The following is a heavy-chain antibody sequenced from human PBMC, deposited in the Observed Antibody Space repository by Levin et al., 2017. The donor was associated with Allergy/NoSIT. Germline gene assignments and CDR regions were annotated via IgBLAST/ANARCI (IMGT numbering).Heavy chain of an antibody. CDR1: GYTFTSYY. CDR2: INPSGGST. CDR3: AREDKSITIFGVVIYGWFDP. J-gene: IGHJ5*02. Sequence: ASVKVSCKASGYTFTSYYMHWVRQAPGQGLEWMGIINPSGGSTSYAQKFQGRVTMTRDTSTSTVYMEVRSLRSEDTAVYYCAREDKSITIFGVVIYGWFDPWGQGTQVTVSS. D-gene: IGHD3-3*01. V-gene: IGHV1-46*01.